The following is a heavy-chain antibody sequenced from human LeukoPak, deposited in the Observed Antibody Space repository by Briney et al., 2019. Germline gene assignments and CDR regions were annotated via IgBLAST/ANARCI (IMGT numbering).Heavy chain of an antibody. CDR3: ARDEGYGSGTYPFDY. CDR1: GFTFSSYA. CDR2: ISGSGGST. Sequence: GGSLRLSCAASGFTFSSYAMSWVRQAPGKGLEWVSAISGSGGSTYYADSVKGRFTISRDNARNSLDLQINNLRVDDTAMYYCARDEGYGSGTYPFDYWGQGIMVTVSS. V-gene: IGHV3-23*01. D-gene: IGHD3-10*01. J-gene: IGHJ4*02.